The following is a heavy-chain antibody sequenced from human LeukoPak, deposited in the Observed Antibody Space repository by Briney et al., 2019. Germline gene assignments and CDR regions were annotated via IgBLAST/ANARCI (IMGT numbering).Heavy chain of an antibody. Sequence: SVKVSCKASGGTFSSYAISWVRQAPGQGLEWMGGIIPIFGTANYAQKFQGRVTITADESTSTAYMELSSLRSEDTAVYYCATIRLRYFDWVNWFDPWGQGTLVTVSS. CDR2: IIPIFGTA. J-gene: IGHJ5*02. V-gene: IGHV1-69*13. CDR3: ATIRLRYFDWVNWFDP. CDR1: GGTFSSYA. D-gene: IGHD3-9*01.